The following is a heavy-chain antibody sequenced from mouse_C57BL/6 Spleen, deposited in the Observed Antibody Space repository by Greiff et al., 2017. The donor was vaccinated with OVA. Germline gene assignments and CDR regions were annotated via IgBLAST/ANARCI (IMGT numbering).Heavy chain of an antibody. Sequence: EVQRVESGGGLVKPGGSLKLSCAASGFTFSSYAMSWVRQTPEKRLEWVATISDGGSYTYYPENVKGRFTISRDNAKNHLYLQMSHLKSEDTAMYYCARDDNATWFAYWGQGTLVTVSA. CDR1: GFTFSSYA. D-gene: IGHD1-3*01. CDR3: ARDDNATWFAY. J-gene: IGHJ3*01. V-gene: IGHV5-4*01. CDR2: ISDGGSYT.